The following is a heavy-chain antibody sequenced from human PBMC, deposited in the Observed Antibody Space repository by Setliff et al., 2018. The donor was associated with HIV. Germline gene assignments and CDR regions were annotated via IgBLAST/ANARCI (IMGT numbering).Heavy chain of an antibody. CDR1: GNTFNNKY. V-gene: IGHV1-46*02. CDR2: INPTSGWT. Sequence: ASVKVSCKASGNTFNNKYMYWVRQARGQGLEWMGIINPTSGWTSYAQKFQGRVTMTSDMSTNTVYMELTSLTSEDTAVYYCAGDPGGFCTYWGQGTLVTVSS. CDR3: AGDPGGFCTY. D-gene: IGHD3-16*01. J-gene: IGHJ4*02.